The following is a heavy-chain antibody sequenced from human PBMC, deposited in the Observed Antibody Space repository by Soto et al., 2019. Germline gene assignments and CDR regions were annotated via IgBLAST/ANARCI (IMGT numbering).Heavy chain of an antibody. CDR2: INVANGDT. Sequence: ASVKVSYKASGYPFTKYTMYWVRQAPGQRLEWMGWINVANGDTKYSQELQGSVTITRSTSASTVYMELSRLRFEDTAIYYCARARTGSPSEYFEYWGQGTLVTVSS. V-gene: IGHV1-3*01. CDR1: GYPFTKYT. CDR3: ARARTGSPSEYFEY. D-gene: IGHD2-8*02. J-gene: IGHJ1*01.